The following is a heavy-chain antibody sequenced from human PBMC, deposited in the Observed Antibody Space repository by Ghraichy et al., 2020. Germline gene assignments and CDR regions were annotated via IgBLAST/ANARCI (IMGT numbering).Heavy chain of an antibody. CDR2: ISGSGGST. J-gene: IGHJ4*02. CDR3: AKVGPAYCGGDCYSSFDY. V-gene: IGHV3-23*01. Sequence: GGSLRLSCAASGFTFSSYAMSWVRQAPGKGLEWVSAISGSGGSTYYADSVKGRFTISRDNSKNTLYLQMNSLRAEDTAVYYCAKVGPAYCGGDCYSSFDYWGQGTLVTVSS. CDR1: GFTFSSYA. D-gene: IGHD2-21*01.